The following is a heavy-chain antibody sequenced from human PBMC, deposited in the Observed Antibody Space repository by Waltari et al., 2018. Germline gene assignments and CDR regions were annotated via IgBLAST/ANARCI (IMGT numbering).Heavy chain of an antibody. D-gene: IGHD2-15*01. CDR2: ISSTGDT. CDR1: GFTFSSND. J-gene: IGHJ6*02. Sequence: EVQLVESGGGLVQPGGSLRLTCAASGFTFSSNDMHWVRQATGKGLEWVSAISSTGDTYYAASVRVRFTISRENAQRSVYLQMNSLRAGDTALYYCATISSVAIHWGQGTTVTVSS. CDR3: ATISSVAIH. V-gene: IGHV3-13*01.